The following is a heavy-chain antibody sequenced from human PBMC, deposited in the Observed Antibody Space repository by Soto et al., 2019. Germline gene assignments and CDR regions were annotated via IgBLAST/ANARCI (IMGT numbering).Heavy chain of an antibody. D-gene: IGHD3-9*01. CDR1: GGTFSSYT. CDR3: ARPRGDYDILTGYYPDAFDI. CDR2: IIPILGIA. J-gene: IGHJ3*02. V-gene: IGHV1-69*02. Sequence: GASVKVSCKASGGTFSSYTIGWVRQAPGQGLEWMGRIIPILGIANYAQKFQGRVTITADKSTSTAYMELSSLRSEDTAVYYCARPRGDYDILTGYYPDAFDIWGQGTMVTVSS.